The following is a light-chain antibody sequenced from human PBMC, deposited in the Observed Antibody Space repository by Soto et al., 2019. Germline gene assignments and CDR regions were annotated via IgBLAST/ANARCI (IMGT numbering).Light chain of an antibody. CDR2: AVS. Sequence: QSVLTQPASVSGSPGQSITISCTGTSSDVGGYNYVSWYQQHPGMAPKLMIYAVSNRPSGVSNRFSGSKSGNTASLTISGLQAEDGAHYYCSSYASSSSPYVVFGGGTKLTVL. CDR1: SSDVGGYNY. J-gene: IGLJ2*01. CDR3: SSYASSSSPYVV. V-gene: IGLV2-14*01.